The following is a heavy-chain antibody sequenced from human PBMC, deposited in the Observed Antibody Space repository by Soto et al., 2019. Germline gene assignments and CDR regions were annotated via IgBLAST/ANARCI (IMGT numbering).Heavy chain of an antibody. J-gene: IGHJ4*02. V-gene: IGHV3-30-3*01. CDR3: ARGLGSYIDY. D-gene: IGHD3-10*01. Sequence: QVQLVESGGGVVQPGRSLRLSCAASGFTFSSYAMHWVRQAPGKGLEWVAVISYDGSNKYYADSVKGRFTISRDNSKNTLYLQMISLRAEDTAVYYCARGLGSYIDYWGQGTLVTVSS. CDR2: ISYDGSNK. CDR1: GFTFSSYA.